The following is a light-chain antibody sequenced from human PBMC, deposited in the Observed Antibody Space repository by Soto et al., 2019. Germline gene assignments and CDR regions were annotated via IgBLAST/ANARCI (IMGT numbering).Light chain of an antibody. CDR3: QQYYSTPLT. CDR1: QSISSS. J-gene: IGKJ4*01. CDR2: GVS. V-gene: IGKV3-15*01. Sequence: EVVMTQSPATLSVSPGESATLSCRSSQSISSSKLAWYQQNPGQAPRLLLFGVSNRATGIPARFSGSGSGTEFSLTISSLQAEDVAVYYCQQYYSTPLTFGGGTKVDI.